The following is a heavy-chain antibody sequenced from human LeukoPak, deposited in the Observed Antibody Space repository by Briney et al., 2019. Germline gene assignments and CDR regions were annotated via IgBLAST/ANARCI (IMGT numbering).Heavy chain of an antibody. CDR3: ARWYNSLDV. J-gene: IGHJ6*02. CDR2: ITSNGGST. CDR1: GFTFRNSA. D-gene: IGHD1-1*01. Sequence: PGGSLRLSCAASGFTFRNSAIHWVRQAPGRGLEYVSGITSNGGSTYYSNSVKGRFTISRDNSKNTLYLQMGSLRADDMAVYYCARWYNSLDVWCRGTTVTVSS. V-gene: IGHV3-64*01.